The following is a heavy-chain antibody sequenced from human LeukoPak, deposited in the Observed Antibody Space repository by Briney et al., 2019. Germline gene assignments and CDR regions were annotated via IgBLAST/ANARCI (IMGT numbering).Heavy chain of an antibody. V-gene: IGHV3-23*01. CDR3: AKDYSDSRVGDVFFEY. J-gene: IGHJ4*02. CDR2: ITSGFTP. D-gene: IGHD1-26*01. Sequence: PGGSLSLSCAASGLTFSSYAMSWVRQAPGKGLEWVSGITSGFTPHYADSVKGRFTISRDNSKNTFHLQMNSLRAEDTAVYYCAKDYSDSRVGDVFFEYWGQGTLVTASS. CDR1: GLTFSSYA.